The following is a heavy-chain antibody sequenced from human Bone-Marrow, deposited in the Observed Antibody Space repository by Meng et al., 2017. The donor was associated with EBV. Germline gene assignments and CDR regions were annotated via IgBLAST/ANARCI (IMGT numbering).Heavy chain of an antibody. CDR1: GGSISTRNY. CDR2: IYHSGST. D-gene: IGHD2-15*01. V-gene: IGHV4-4*02. J-gene: IGHJ5*02. Sequence: QVQLQEPGPGLVNPSGTLSLTCAVSGGSISTRNYWSWVRQPPGKGLEWIGEIYHSGSTSYNPSLKSRVTILVDKSKNQFSLKLTSVNAADTAVYYCTRTSCSGDNCYALDTWGQGTLVTVSS. CDR3: TRTSCSGDNCYALDT.